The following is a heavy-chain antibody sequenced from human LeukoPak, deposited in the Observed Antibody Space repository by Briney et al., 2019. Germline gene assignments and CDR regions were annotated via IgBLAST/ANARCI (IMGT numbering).Heavy chain of an antibody. CDR3: AKDRYAAMVIGTFDY. CDR2: ISGSGGST. D-gene: IGHD5-18*01. Sequence: GGSLRLSCAASGFTFSSYAMSWVRQAPGKGLEWVSAISGSGGSTYYADSVKGRFTISRDNSKNTLYLQMNSLRAEDTAVYYCAKDRYAAMVIGTFDYWGQGTLVTVSS. V-gene: IGHV3-23*01. CDR1: GFTFSSYA. J-gene: IGHJ4*02.